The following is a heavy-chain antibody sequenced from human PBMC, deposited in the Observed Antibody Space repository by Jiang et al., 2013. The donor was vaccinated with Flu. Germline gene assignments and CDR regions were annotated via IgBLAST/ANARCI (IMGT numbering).Heavy chain of an antibody. CDR1: GDSVSSNSAA. Sequence: QTLSLTCAISGDSVSSNSAAWNWIRQSPSGGLEWLGRTYYRSKWYNDYAVSVKSRITINPDTSKNQFSLQLNSVTPEDTAVYYCARSYCSGGSCYSRYADAFDIWGQGTMVTVSS. V-gene: IGHV6-1*01. J-gene: IGHJ3*02. CDR3: ARSYCSGGSCYSRYADAFDI. CDR2: TYYRSKWYN. D-gene: IGHD2-15*01.